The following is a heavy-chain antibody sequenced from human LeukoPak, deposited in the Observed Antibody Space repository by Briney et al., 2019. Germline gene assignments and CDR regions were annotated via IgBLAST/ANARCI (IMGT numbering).Heavy chain of an antibody. Sequence: SETLSLTCTVSGVSISSYYWSWIRQPPGKGLEWVGYIYYSGSTNYNPSLKSRVTISVDRPNNRFSVKLSSVTAADTAVYYCARHTSSSWGYWGQGTLVTVSS. CDR1: GVSISSYY. V-gene: IGHV4-59*08. CDR3: ARHTSSSWGY. J-gene: IGHJ4*02. D-gene: IGHD6-13*01. CDR2: IYYSGST.